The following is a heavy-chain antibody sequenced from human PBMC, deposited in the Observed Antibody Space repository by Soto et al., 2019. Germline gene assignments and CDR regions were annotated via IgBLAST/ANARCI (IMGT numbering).Heavy chain of an antibody. CDR2: IHYSGST. J-gene: IGHJ4*02. V-gene: IGHV4-59*01. Sequence: QVQLQESGPGLVKPSETLSLTCTVSGDSMDSKYWNWIRQPPSKGPEWLGYIHYSGSTNHNPSLKSRATLYIDTPKKQFSLTMTSVTAADTAVYFCARGRAVIASFYFDYWGPGILVTVSS. CDR3: ARGRAVIASFYFDY. D-gene: IGHD4-4*01. CDR1: GDSMDSKY.